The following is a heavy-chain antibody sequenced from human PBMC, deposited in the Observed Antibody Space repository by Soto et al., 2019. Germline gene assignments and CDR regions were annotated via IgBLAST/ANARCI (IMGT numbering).Heavy chain of an antibody. Sequence: GASVKVSCKASGYTFSSYGLSWVRQAPGQGLEWMGWISDYNGNTHYAQKFQGRVIMTTDTSTRTAYMELRSLRSDDTAVYFCAREGYYSGSGTYSPPRYSGMDVWGQGTTVTVSS. V-gene: IGHV1-18*01. CDR3: AREGYYSGSGTYSPPRYSGMDV. D-gene: IGHD3-10*01. CDR1: GYTFSSYG. CDR2: ISDYNGNT. J-gene: IGHJ6*02.